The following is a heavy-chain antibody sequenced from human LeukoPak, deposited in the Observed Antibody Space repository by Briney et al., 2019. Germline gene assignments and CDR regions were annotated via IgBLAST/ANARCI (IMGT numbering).Heavy chain of an antibody. J-gene: IGHJ4*02. CDR1: GFTFSSYA. V-gene: IGHV3-23*01. CDR3: AKDITLFGVATFDY. Sequence: PGGSLRLSCVASGFTFSSYAMSWVRQAPGRGLEWVSAISGSGASTYYSDSVKGRFAISRGNFKNTLYLQMNSLRAEDTAVYYCAKDITLFGVATFDYWGQGTLVTVSS. CDR2: ISGSGAST. D-gene: IGHD3-3*01.